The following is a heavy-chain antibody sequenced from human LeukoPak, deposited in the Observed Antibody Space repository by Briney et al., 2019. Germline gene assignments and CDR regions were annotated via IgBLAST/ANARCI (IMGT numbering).Heavy chain of an antibody. J-gene: IGHJ3*02. CDR3: ARANRDYGDYVFAFDI. Sequence: GGSLRLSCAASGFTFSDYYMSWIRQAPGKGLEWVSYISSSGSTIYYADSVKGRFTISRDNARNSLYLQMNSLRADDTAVYYCARANRDYGDYVFAFDIWGQGTMVTVSS. CDR1: GFTFSDYY. V-gene: IGHV3-11*04. CDR2: ISSSGSTI. D-gene: IGHD4-17*01.